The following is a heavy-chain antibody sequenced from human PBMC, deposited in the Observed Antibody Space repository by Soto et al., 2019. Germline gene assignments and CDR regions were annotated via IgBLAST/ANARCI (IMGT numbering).Heavy chain of an antibody. Sequence: ASVKVSCKASGYTFTSYGISWVRQAPGQGLEWMGWISAYNGNTNYAQKLQGRVTMTTNTSTSTAYMELRSLRSDDTAVYYCARGRGTYYYDSSGYYGAAFDIWGQGTMVTVSS. CDR1: GYTFTSYG. D-gene: IGHD3-22*01. V-gene: IGHV1-18*01. J-gene: IGHJ3*02. CDR2: ISAYNGNT. CDR3: ARGRGTYYYDSSGYYGAAFDI.